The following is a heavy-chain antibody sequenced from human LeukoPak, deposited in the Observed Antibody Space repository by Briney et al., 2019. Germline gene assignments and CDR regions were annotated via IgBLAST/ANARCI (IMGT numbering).Heavy chain of an antibody. Sequence: PSETLSLTCTVSGGSISSSSYYWGWIRQPPGKGLEWIGSIYYSGSTYYNPSLKSRVTISVDTSKNQFSLKLSSVTAADTAVYYCANTLPSSLRYFDWSDAFDIWGQGTMVTVSS. D-gene: IGHD3-9*01. CDR2: IYYSGST. CDR1: GGSISSSSYY. V-gene: IGHV4-39*01. CDR3: ANTLPSSLRYFDWSDAFDI. J-gene: IGHJ3*02.